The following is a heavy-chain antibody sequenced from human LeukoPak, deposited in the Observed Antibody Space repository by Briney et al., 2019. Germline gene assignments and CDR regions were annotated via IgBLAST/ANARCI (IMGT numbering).Heavy chain of an antibody. Sequence: GGSLRLSCAASGFTFSSYSMNWVRQAPGKGLEWVSSISSSSSYIYYADSVKGRFTISRDNTKNSLYLQMNSLRAEDTAVYYCASDPGADYYGSGSYGWGQGTLVTVSS. CDR1: GFTFSSYS. D-gene: IGHD3-10*01. V-gene: IGHV3-21*01. CDR2: ISSSSSYI. CDR3: ASDPGADYYGSGSYG. J-gene: IGHJ4*02.